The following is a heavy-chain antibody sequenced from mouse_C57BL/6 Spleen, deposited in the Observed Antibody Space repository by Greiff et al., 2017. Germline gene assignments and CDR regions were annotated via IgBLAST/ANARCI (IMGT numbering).Heavy chain of an antibody. CDR3: AREGTAQAYFDY. CDR2: INPGSGGT. J-gene: IGHJ2*01. Sequence: QVQLQQSGAELVRPGTSVKVSCKASGYAFTNYLIEWVKQRPGQGLEWIGVINPGSGGTNYNEKFKGKATLTADKSSSTAYMQLSSLTSEDSAVYFCAREGTAQAYFDYWGQGTTLTVSS. CDR1: GYAFTNYL. V-gene: IGHV1-54*01. D-gene: IGHD3-2*02.